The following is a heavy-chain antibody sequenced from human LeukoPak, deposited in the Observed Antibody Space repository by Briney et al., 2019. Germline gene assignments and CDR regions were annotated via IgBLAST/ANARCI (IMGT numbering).Heavy chain of an antibody. D-gene: IGHD5-24*01. CDR2: IYDSGST. CDR3: ACAGSRDGYNLDY. J-gene: IGHJ4*02. V-gene: IGHV4-59*12. CDR1: GGSISTYY. Sequence: SETLSLTCTVSGGSISTYYWSWIRQPPGKGLEWIGYIYDSGSTNYNPSLKSRVTISVDTSKNQFSLKLSSVTAADTAVYYCACAGSRDGYNLDYWGQGTLVTVSS.